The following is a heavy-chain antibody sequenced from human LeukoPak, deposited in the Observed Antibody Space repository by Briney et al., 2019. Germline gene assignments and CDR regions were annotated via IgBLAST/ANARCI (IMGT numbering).Heavy chain of an antibody. J-gene: IGHJ3*02. CDR2: IKQDGSEK. CDR1: GFTFSSYW. V-gene: IGHV3-7*03. D-gene: IGHD3-22*01. Sequence: GSLRLSCEASGFTFSSYWMSWVRQAPGKGLEWVANIKQDGSEKYYVDSVKGRFTISRDNSKNTLYLQMNSLRAEDTAVYYCARGGYDRKAFDIWGQGTMVTVSS. CDR3: ARGGYDRKAFDI.